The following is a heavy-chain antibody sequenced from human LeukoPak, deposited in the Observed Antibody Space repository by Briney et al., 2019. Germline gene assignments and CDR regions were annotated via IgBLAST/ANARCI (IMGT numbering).Heavy chain of an antibody. CDR3: ARDGTLFGFDP. V-gene: IGHV3-33*08. D-gene: IGHD3-3*01. J-gene: IGHJ5*02. CDR1: GFTFVHFS. CDR2: ILFDGSNE. Sequence: GGSLRLSCVASGFTFVHFSMHWVRQAPGKGLEWVALILFDGSNEYYADSVKGRFTISRDNSKNTLYLQMNSLRTEDTALYYCARDGTLFGFDPWGQGTLVTVSS.